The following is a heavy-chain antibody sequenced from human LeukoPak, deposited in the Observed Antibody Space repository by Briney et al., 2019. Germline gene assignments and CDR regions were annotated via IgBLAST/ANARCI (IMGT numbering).Heavy chain of an antibody. D-gene: IGHD2-15*01. CDR2: ISHSGST. J-gene: IGHJ6*02. CDR3: ARGRYCSGGSCYSYGMDV. V-gene: IGHV4-34*01. Sequence: PSETLSLTCAVYGGSFSGYYWSWIRQPPGKGLEWIGEISHSGSTNYNPSLKSRVTISVDTSKNQFSLKLSSVTAADTAVYYCARGRYCSGGSCYSYGMDVWGQGTTVTVSS. CDR1: GGSFSGYY.